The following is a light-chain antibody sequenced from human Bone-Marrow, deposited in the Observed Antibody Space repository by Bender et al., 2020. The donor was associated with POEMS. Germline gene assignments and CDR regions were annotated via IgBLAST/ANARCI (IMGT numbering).Light chain of an antibody. CDR2: DVS. V-gene: IGLV2-14*03. CDR1: SSDVGSNNY. CDR3: CTYVDTKMYVV. J-gene: IGLJ2*01. Sequence: QSALTQPASVSGSPGQSLTISCTGTSSDVGSNNYVTWYQHHPGKAPKLIIYDVSRRPSGVSSRSAVSKSGNTASLTISGVQAEDEADYFGCTYVDTKMYVVVGGGTKVTVI.